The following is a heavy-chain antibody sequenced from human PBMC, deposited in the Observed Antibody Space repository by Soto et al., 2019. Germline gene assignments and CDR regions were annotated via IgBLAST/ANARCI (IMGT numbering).Heavy chain of an antibody. CDR2: IYYSGST. V-gene: IGHV4-39*01. J-gene: IGHJ5*02. Sequence: SETLSLTCTVSGGSISSSSYYWGWIRQPPGKGLEWIGSIYYSGSTYYNPSLKSRVTISVDTSKNQFSLKLSSVTAADTAVYYSARRRQLVGPRGLENRFYPWGQGNLGTVSS. CDR3: ARRRQLVGPRGLENRFYP. CDR1: GGSISSSSYY. D-gene: IGHD6-13*01.